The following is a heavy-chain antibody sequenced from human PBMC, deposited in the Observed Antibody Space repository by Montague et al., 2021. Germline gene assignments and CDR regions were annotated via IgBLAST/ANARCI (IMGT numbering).Heavy chain of an antibody. V-gene: IGHV4-59*01. CDR1: GDSMNTYK. D-gene: IGHD1-26*01. CDR2: IYSSGNT. J-gene: IGHJ3*01. CDR3: AREWSGFDF. Sequence: ETLSLTCTVSGDSMNTYKWNWIRQPPGKGLEWIGYIYSSGNTNYNPSLKSRVTISVDTSRNQFSLEVSSVTAADTAMYYGAREWSGFDFWGHGTMVTVSS.